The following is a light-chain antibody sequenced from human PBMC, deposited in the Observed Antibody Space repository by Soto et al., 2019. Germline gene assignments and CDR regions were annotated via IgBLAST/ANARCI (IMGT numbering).Light chain of an antibody. V-gene: IGLV2-14*03. CDR1: SSDVGAYNY. CDR2: DVS. J-gene: IGLJ1*01. Sequence: QSLLIQPASVSGSPGQSITISCTGTSSDVGAYNYVSWYQHHPGKAPKLMIYDVSNRPSGVSYRFSGSKSDNTASLTISGLQAEDEADYYCSSYTSSSTYVFGTGTKVTV. CDR3: SSYTSSSTYV.